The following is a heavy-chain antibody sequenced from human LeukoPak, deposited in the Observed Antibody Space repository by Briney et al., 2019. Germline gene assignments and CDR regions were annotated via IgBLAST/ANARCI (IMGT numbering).Heavy chain of an antibody. CDR2: ISYDGSNK. D-gene: IGHD5-12*01. Sequence: GGSLRLSCAAAGFTFSSYGMHWGRQAPGLGLEWVAVISYDGSNKYYADSVKGRFTISRDNSKNTLYLQMNSLRAEDTAVYYCARDDPHSGYDDRSSPHLDYWGQGTLVTVSS. CDR3: ARDDPHSGYDDRSSPHLDY. V-gene: IGHV3-30*03. CDR1: GFTFSSYG. J-gene: IGHJ4*02.